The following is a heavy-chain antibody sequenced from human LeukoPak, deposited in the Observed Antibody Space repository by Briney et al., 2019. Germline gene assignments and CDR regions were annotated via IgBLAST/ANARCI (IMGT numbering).Heavy chain of an antibody. CDR2: IYYSGIT. D-gene: IGHD3-10*01. Sequence: SQTLSLTCTVSGGSISSDENYWRWIRQPPGKGLEWIGYIYYSGITYYNPSLKSRVSISVDTSKNQFSLKLSSVIAADTAVYYCARVLSGSESLYYFDYWGQGALVTVSS. CDR3: ARVLSGSESLYYFDY. CDR1: GGSISSDENY. V-gene: IGHV4-30-4*01. J-gene: IGHJ4*02.